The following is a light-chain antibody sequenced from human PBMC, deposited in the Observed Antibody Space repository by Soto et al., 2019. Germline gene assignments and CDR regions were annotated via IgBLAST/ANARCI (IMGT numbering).Light chain of an antibody. J-gene: IGKJ1*01. CDR1: QTISTL. CDR2: KAS. Sequence: DIQMTQSPSTLSASVGDRVTITCRASQTISTLLAWYQQRPGKAPNLRIYKASSLESGVPSRFSGSGSGTEFTLTISSLQPDDFATYFCQQYSTYPWTFGQGTKVEVK. CDR3: QQYSTYPWT. V-gene: IGKV1-5*03.